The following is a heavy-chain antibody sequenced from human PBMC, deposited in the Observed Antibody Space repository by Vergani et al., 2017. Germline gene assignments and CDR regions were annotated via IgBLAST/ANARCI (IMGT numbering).Heavy chain of an antibody. D-gene: IGHD6-13*01. CDR1: GGSISSGSYY. CDR3: ARDPLYSTTWPFLLLDMDV. Sequence: QVQLQESGPGLVRPSQTLSLTCTVSGGSISSGSYYWSWFRQPAGKGLEWIGRFYTGGGTSYNPALKSRVTISVDTSKNQFSLQLSSVTAADTAVYYCARDPLYSTTWPFLLLDMDVWGQGTTVTVSS. V-gene: IGHV4-61*02. CDR2: FYTGGGT. J-gene: IGHJ6*02.